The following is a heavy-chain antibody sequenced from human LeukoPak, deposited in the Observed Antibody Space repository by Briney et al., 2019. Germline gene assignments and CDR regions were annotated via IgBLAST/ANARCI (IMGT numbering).Heavy chain of an antibody. CDR3: ARETIPEGLDY. CDR2: IYTSGST. Sequence: PSETLSLTCTVSVGSISSGSYYWSWIRQPAGKGLEWIGRIYTSGSTDYNPSLKSRVTIAVDTSKNQFSLKLSSVTAADTAVYYCARETIPEGLDYWGQGTMVTVSS. V-gene: IGHV4-61*02. D-gene: IGHD3-3*01. J-gene: IGHJ4*02. CDR1: VGSISSGSYY.